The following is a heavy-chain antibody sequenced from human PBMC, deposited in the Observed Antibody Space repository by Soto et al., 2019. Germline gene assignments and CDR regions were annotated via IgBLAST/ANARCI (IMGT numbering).Heavy chain of an antibody. D-gene: IGHD5-18*01. J-gene: IGHJ4*01. CDR3: ASGIQLWLRRINNGYSG. V-gene: IGHV1-69*12. CDR1: GGTFSTYA. CDR2: IIPMFDTA. Sequence: QVQLVQSGAEVKKPESSVKVSCKAPGGTFSTYAISWVRQAPGQGLEWMGGIIPMFDTANYAQRFQDRVTITADESTNKVYMELSRLRAEDTAVYFCASGIQLWLRRINNGYSGWGDGTLVTVSS.